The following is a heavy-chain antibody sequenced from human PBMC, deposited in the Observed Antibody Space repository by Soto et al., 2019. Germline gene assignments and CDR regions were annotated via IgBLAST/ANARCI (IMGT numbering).Heavy chain of an antibody. CDR1: GGTFSSYA. Sequence: GASVKVSCKASGGTFSSYAISWVRQAPGQGLEWMGGIIPIFGTANYAQKFQGRVTITADESTSTAYMELSSLRSEDTAVYYCARVMGWTGYLHCYYYGRDGWGQGTTVTVSS. J-gene: IGHJ6*02. CDR3: ARVMGWTGYLHCYYYGRDG. V-gene: IGHV1-69*13. D-gene: IGHD3-9*01. CDR2: IIPIFGTA.